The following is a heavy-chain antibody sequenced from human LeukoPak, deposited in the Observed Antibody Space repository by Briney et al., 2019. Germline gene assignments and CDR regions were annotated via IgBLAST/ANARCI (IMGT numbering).Heavy chain of an antibody. CDR1: GGSISSYY. Sequence: SETLSLTCTVSGGSISSYYWSWIRQPPGKGLEWIGYIYYSGSTKYNPSLKSRVTISVDTSKNQFSLKLSSVTAADTAVYYCARSLAYCGGDCSAPQPAYYYYYMDVWGKGTTVTVSS. J-gene: IGHJ6*03. V-gene: IGHV4-59*01. CDR3: ARSLAYCGGDCSAPQPAYYYYYMDV. CDR2: IYYSGST. D-gene: IGHD2-21*02.